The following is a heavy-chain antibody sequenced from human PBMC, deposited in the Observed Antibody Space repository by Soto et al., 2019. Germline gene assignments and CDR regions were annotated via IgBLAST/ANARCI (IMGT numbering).Heavy chain of an antibody. V-gene: IGHV3-49*04. CDR2: IRTNSRGATT. CDR3: TRGVVIGY. Sequence: GGSLRLSCAASGFTFSSYAMSWVRQAPGKGLEWVGFIRTNSRGATTEYAASVAGRFTISRDDSTGVAYLQMTGLKAEDTALYYCTRGVVIGYWGQGTLVTVSS. CDR1: GFTFSSYA. J-gene: IGHJ4*02.